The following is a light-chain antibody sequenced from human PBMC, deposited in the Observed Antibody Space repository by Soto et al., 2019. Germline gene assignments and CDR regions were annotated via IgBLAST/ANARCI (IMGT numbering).Light chain of an antibody. J-gene: IGKJ5*01. Sequence: DIVITQSPLFLPFTPLDPSSISCRSSQSLLHITGETFLFWYLQKPGQSPQLLIYEVSTRVSGVPDRFSGSGSGTDFTLENSRVETDDVGIYYCMQSTQLPPTFGQGTRLEIK. V-gene: IGKV2D-29*02. CDR3: MQSTQLPPT. CDR1: QSLLHITGETF. CDR2: EVS.